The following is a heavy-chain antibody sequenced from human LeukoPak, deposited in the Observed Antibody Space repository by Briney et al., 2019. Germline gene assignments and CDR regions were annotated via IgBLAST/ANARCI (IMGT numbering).Heavy chain of an antibody. J-gene: IGHJ4*02. D-gene: IGHD5-18*01. V-gene: IGHV3-23*01. CDR1: GFTFSSYA. CDR2: ISGSGGST. Sequence: GGSLRLSCAASGFTFSSYAMSWVRQAPGKGLEGVSTISGSGGSTYYADSVKGRFTISRDNSKNTLYLQMNSLRAEDTAVYYCATLTAPTTGYWGQGTLVTVSS. CDR3: ATLTAPTTGY.